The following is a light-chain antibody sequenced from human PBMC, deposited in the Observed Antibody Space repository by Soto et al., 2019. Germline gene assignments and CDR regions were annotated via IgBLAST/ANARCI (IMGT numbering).Light chain of an antibody. V-gene: IGKV4-1*01. CDR1: QNNKNY. J-gene: IGKJ1*01. CDR3: QYYYSSCT. CDR2: WAS. Sequence: DIVMTQSPDSLAVSLGERATINCKSSQNNKNYLAWYQQKTGQPPKLLIDWASTRASGVPDRFSGSGSGTDFTLTISSLQAEDVGRYYCQYYYSSCTFGQGTKVEIK.